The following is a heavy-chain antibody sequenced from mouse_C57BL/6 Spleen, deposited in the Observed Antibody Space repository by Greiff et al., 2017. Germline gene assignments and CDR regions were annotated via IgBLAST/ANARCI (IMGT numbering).Heavy chain of an antibody. CDR1: GYTFTSYW. D-gene: IGHD1-1*01. CDR3: AREGTTVVAYYFDY. CDR2: IDPNSGGT. V-gene: IGHV1-72*01. Sequence: QVQLQQPGAELVKPGASVKLSCKASGYTFTSYWMHWVKQRPGRGLGWIGRIDPNSGGTKYNEKFKSKATLTVDKPSSTAYMQLSSLTSEDSAVYYCAREGTTVVAYYFDYWGQGTTLTVSS. J-gene: IGHJ2*01.